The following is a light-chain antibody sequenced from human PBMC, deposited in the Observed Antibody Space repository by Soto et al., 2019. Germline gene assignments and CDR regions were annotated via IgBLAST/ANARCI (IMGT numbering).Light chain of an antibody. CDR2: DAS. CDR1: QSISNW. CDR3: QQYNSYSLT. V-gene: IGKV1-5*01. Sequence: DIQMTQSPSTLSASVGDRVTITCRASQSISNWLAWYQQKPGKAPKLLIYDASSLESGVPSRFSGSGSGTEFTLTISSLQPDDFATYYCQQYNSYSLTFGGGTKVEIK. J-gene: IGKJ4*01.